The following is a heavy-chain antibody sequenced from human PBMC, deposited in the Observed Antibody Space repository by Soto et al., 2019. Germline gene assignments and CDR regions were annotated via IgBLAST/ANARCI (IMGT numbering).Heavy chain of an antibody. CDR3: ARDIPKPGYSSSWSVGWFDP. J-gene: IGHJ5*02. V-gene: IGHV1-69*13. Sequence: ASVKVSCKASGGTFSSYAISWVRQAPGQGLEWMGGIIPIFGTANYAQKFQGRVTITADESTSTAYMELSSLRPEDTAVYYCARDIPKPGYSSSWSVGWFDPWGQGTLVTVSS. CDR2: IIPIFGTA. D-gene: IGHD6-13*01. CDR1: GGTFSSYA.